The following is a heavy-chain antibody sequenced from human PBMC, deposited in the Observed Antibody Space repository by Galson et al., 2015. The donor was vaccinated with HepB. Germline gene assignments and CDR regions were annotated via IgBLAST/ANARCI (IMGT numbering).Heavy chain of an antibody. Sequence: VKVSCKASGYTFRNYGISWVRQAPGQGLEWMAWISTDTGDTNYAQKFQGRVTMTTDTFTTTAYMELRSLRSDDTAVYYCARGQIWWYFDLWGRGTLVTVSS. J-gene: IGHJ2*01. CDR1: GYTFRNYG. CDR3: ARGQIWWYFDL. V-gene: IGHV1-18*01. CDR2: ISTDTGDT.